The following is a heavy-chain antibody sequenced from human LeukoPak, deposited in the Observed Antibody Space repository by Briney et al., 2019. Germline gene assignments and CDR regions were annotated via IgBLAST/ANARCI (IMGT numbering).Heavy chain of an antibody. Sequence: GGSLRLSCAASGFTFSSYGMHWVRQAPGKGLEWVAVISYDGSNKYYADSVKGRFTISRDNAKNSLYLQMNSLRAEDTAVYYCASGNPPQYYYDSGGGQGTLVTVSS. J-gene: IGHJ4*02. CDR1: GFTFSSYG. CDR3: ASGNPPQYYYDSG. D-gene: IGHD3-10*01. V-gene: IGHV3-30*03. CDR2: ISYDGSNK.